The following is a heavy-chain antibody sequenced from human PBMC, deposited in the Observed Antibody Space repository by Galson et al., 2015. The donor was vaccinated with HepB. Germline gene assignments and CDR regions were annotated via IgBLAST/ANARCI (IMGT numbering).Heavy chain of an antibody. D-gene: IGHD4-17*01. V-gene: IGHV1-2*06. CDR3: AREEDYGDHFDY. Sequence: SVKVSCKASGYTFTGYYMHWVRQAPGQGLEWMGRINPNSGGTNYAQKFQGRVTMTRDTSISTAYMELSRLRSDDTAVYYCAREEDYGDHFDYWGQGTLVTVSS. J-gene: IGHJ4*02. CDR2: INPNSGGT. CDR1: GYTFTGYY.